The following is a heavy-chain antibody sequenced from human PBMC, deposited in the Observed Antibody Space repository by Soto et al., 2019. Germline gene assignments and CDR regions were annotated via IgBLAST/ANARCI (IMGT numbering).Heavy chain of an antibody. D-gene: IGHD1-1*01. Sequence: QLQLQESGSGLVRPSQTLSLTCAVSGGSISSGGYSWNWIRQPPGKGLEWIGYIYHSGSTLYNPSLKSRGTISVDKSKNQFSLKLASVTAADTAVYDCARDQLEGNWFDPWGQGTLVTVSS. CDR3: ARDQLEGNWFDP. CDR1: GGSISSGGYS. V-gene: IGHV4-30-2*01. J-gene: IGHJ5*02. CDR2: IYHSGST.